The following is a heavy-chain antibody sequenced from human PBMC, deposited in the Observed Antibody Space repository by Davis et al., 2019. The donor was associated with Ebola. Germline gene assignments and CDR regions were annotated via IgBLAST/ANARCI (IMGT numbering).Heavy chain of an antibody. J-gene: IGHJ4*02. Sequence: GESLKISCAASGFTFSSYSMNWVRQAPGKGLEWVSSISSSSSYIYYADSVKGRFTISRDNAKNSLYLQMNSLRVEDTAVYYCARDVPFRGPFDSWGQGTPVTVSS. CDR3: ARDVPFRGPFDS. CDR1: GFTFSSYS. CDR2: ISSSSSYI. V-gene: IGHV3-21*01.